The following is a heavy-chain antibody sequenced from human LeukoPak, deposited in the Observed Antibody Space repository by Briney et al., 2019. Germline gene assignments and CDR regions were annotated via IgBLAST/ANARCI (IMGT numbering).Heavy chain of an antibody. CDR1: GGSFSGYY. D-gene: IGHD3-10*01. V-gene: IGHV4-34*01. CDR2: INHSGST. CDR3: ARVDAGYYYGSGSYCFDY. J-gene: IGHJ4*02. Sequence: SETLSLTCAAYGGSFSGYYWSWIRQPPGKGLEWIGEINHSGSTNYNPSLKSRVTISVDTSKNQFSLKLSSVTAADTAVYYCARVDAGYYYGSGSYCFDYWGQGTLVTVSS.